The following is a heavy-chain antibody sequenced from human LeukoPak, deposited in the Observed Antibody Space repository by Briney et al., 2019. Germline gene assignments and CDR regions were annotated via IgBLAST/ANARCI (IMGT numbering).Heavy chain of an antibody. CDR3: ARDPLGGAFDY. V-gene: IGHV4-30-4*01. D-gene: IGHD4-23*01. Sequence: SETLSLTCTVSGGSISSGDYYWSWIRQFPGKGLEWIGYIYYSGSTYYNPSLKSRVTISVDRSKNQFSLKLSSVTAADTAVYYCARDPLGGAFDYWGQGTLVTVSS. J-gene: IGHJ4*02. CDR2: IYYSGST. CDR1: GGSISSGDYY.